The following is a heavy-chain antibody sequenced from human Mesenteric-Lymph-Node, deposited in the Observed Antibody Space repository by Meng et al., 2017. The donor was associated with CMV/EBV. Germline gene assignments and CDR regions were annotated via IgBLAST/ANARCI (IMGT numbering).Heavy chain of an antibody. V-gene: IGHV3-23*03. CDR1: GFTFNNYA. CDR2: IFGGGSST. CDR3: ARVGFRGCSSTSCYEDY. J-gene: IGHJ4*02. D-gene: IGHD2-2*01. Sequence: GESLKISCAASGFTFNNYAMNWVRQAPGKGLEWVSVIFGGGSSTYYADSVKGRFTISRDNSKNTLYLQMNSLRAEDTAVYYCARVGFRGCSSTSCYEDYWGQGTLVTVSS.